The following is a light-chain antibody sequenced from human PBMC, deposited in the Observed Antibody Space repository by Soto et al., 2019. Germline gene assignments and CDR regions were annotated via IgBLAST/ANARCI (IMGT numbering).Light chain of an antibody. Sequence: EIVMTQSPATLSVSPGESATLSCRASQSISSELAWYQQKPGQPPRLLIYGASTRATGVPARFTGSGSGSDFTLTIGGLQSEDFAVYYCQQGHNWPLTFRQGTRLEI. CDR2: GAS. CDR3: QQGHNWPLT. CDR1: QSISSE. V-gene: IGKV3-15*01. J-gene: IGKJ2*01.